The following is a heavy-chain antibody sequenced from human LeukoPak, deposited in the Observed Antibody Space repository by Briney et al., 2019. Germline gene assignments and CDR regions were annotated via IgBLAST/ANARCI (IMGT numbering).Heavy chain of an antibody. J-gene: IGHJ4*02. CDR2: IFYSGST. CDR1: GASMISSSYY. Sequence: SETLSLTCTVSGASMISSSYYWGWIRQPPGRGLEWIGSIFYSGSTYYNSSIKSRATISVDTSKNQFSLKLRSVTAADTAVYYCASTLTYSYGSGSYYIDCWGQGTLVTVSS. D-gene: IGHD3-10*01. V-gene: IGHV4-39*01. CDR3: ASTLTYSYGSGSYYIDC.